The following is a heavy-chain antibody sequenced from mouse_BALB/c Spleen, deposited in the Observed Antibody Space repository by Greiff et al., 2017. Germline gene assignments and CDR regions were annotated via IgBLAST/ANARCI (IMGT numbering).Heavy chain of an antibody. CDR1: GFTFSSFG. Sequence: EVKLVESGGGLVKPGGSRKLSCAASGFTFSSFGMHWVRQAPEKGLEWVAYISSGSSTIYYADTVKGRFTFSSDNPKNTRFLQMTSLRSEDTAMDVCARGIITTLVLDYWGQGTTLTVSS. V-gene: IGHV5-17*02. D-gene: IGHD1-1*01. CDR2: ISSGSSTI. CDR3: ARGIITTLVLDY. J-gene: IGHJ2*01.